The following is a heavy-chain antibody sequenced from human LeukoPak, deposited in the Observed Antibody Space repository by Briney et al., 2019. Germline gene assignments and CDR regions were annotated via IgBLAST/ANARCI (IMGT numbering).Heavy chain of an antibody. V-gene: IGHV3-53*01. CDR1: GFTVSSNY. Sequence: GGSLRLSCAASGFTVSSNYMSWVRQAPGKGLEWVSVIYSGGSTYYADSVKGRFTISRDNSKNTLYLQMNSLRAEDTAVYYCARDPVAASRFDYWGQGTLVTVSS. CDR2: IYSGGST. D-gene: IGHD6-19*01. J-gene: IGHJ4*02. CDR3: ARDPVAASRFDY.